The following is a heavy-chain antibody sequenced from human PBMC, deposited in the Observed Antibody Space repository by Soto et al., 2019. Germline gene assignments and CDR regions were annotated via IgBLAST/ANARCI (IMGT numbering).Heavy chain of an antibody. V-gene: IGHV4-39*01. CDR3: XXLEGLATISYYFDF. CDR1: DDSINSDKYY. Sequence: SETLSLTCSVSDDSINSDKYYWCWIRHPPGKGLEWIGSIYYRGNAYYXPXXXTRXXXXLXXXKSQFSLKLNSVTAADSAVYXCXXLEGLATISYYFDFWGPGALVTVSS. J-gene: IGHJ4*02. CDR2: IYYRGNA. D-gene: IGHD5-12*01.